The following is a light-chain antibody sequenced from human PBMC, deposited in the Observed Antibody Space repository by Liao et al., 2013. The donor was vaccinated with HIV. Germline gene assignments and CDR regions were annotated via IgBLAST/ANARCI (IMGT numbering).Light chain of an antibody. CDR3: QAWDSSTAAV. V-gene: IGLV3-1*01. CDR2: QDT. Sequence: SYELTQPPSASVSPGQTASITCSGDKLGSKYVCWYQQKPGQSPVLVLYQDTKRPSGIPERFSGSNSGNTATLTISGTQGMDEADYYCQAWDSSTAAVFGGGTKLTVL. CDR1: KLGSKY. J-gene: IGLJ3*02.